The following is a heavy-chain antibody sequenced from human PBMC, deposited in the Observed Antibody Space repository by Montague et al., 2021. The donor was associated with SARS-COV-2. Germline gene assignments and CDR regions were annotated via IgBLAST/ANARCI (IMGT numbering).Heavy chain of an antibody. J-gene: IGHJ5*02. CDR2: TYYRSKWYN. CDR1: GDSVSSNSAA. CDR3: ARDDPYCTNGVCYTGNWFDP. V-gene: IGHV6-1*01. Sequence: CAISGDSVSSNSAAWNWIRQSPSRGLEWLGRTYYRSKWYNDYAVSVKSRITINPDTSKNQFSLQLNSVTPEDMAMYYCARDDPYCTNGVCYTGNWFDPWGQGTLVTVSS. D-gene: IGHD2-8*01.